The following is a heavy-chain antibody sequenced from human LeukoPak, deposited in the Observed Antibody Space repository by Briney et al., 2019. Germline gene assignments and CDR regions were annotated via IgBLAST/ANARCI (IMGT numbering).Heavy chain of an antibody. Sequence: SVKASCKASGGTFSSYAISWVRQAPGQGLEWMGRIIPILGIANYAQKFQGRVTITADKSTSTAYMELSSLRSEDTAVYYCARGKNWFDPWGQETLVTVSS. J-gene: IGHJ5*02. CDR3: ARGKNWFDP. CDR2: IIPILGIA. V-gene: IGHV1-69*04. CDR1: GGTFSSYA.